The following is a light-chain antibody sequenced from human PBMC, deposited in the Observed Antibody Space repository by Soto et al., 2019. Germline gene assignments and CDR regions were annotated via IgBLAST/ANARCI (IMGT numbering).Light chain of an antibody. CDR2: EVS. V-gene: IGLV2-14*01. CDR1: SSDVGGTYNY. CDR3: TSYTSTSTLKV. J-gene: IGLJ1*01. Sequence: QSALTQPASVSGSLGQSITISCTGTSSDVGGTYNYVSWYQQYPDKAPKLMIYEVSNRPSGVSNRFSGSKSGNTASLTISGLQAEDEADYYCTSYTSTSTLKVFGTGTQLTVL.